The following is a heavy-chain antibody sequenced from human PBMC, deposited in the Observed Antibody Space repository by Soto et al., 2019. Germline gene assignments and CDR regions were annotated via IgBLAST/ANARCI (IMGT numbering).Heavy chain of an antibody. V-gene: IGHV3-30*18. Sequence: GGYLRLSCAASGLTFSSYGLHWVRQVTGTGLEWVAVISYDGSNKYYAHPVKGRFTISRDNSKNTLYLQMNSLRAEDTAVYYCAKDRDIVVVPAARILGYYFDYWVQGT. CDR2: ISYDGSNK. CDR1: GLTFSSYG. CDR3: AKDRDIVVVPAARILGYYFDY. D-gene: IGHD2-2*01. J-gene: IGHJ4*02.